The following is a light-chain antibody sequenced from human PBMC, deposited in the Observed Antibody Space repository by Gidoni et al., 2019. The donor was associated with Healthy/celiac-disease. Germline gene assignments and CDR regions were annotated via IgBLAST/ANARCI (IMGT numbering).Light chain of an antibody. CDR2: RDN. CDR1: SPNIGSNP. J-gene: IGLJ3*02. CDR3: AAWDDSLNGWV. Sequence: QSVLTQPPSASGTPGQRVTISCSGSSPNIGSNPVNWYQQPPGTAPKLPIYRDNQRPSAVPDRFSGSKSGTSASLAISGLQSEDEADYYCAAWDDSLNGWVFGGGTKLTV. V-gene: IGLV1-44*01.